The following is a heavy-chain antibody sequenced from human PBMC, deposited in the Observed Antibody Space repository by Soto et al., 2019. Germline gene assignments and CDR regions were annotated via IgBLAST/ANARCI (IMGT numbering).Heavy chain of an antibody. CDR1: GFTFRSYN. J-gene: IGHJ4*02. Sequence: WGSLRLSCAASGFTFRSYNMNWVRQAPGKGLEWVSSISSSSDYMYYADSVKGRFTISRDNAKNSLYLQMNSLRAEDTAVYYCVRDHLRGFEWLSLFAFWGQGALVTVSS. CDR3: VRDHLRGFEWLSLFAF. D-gene: IGHD3-3*01. CDR2: ISSSSDYM. V-gene: IGHV3-21*01.